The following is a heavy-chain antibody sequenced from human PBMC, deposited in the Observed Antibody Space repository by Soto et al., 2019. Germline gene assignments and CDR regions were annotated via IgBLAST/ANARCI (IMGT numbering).Heavy chain of an antibody. D-gene: IGHD6-19*01. V-gene: IGHV3-23*01. CDR1: GFPFSNYA. CDR2: LSGSGVST. J-gene: IGHJ4*02. Sequence: PGGSLRLSCVASGFPFSNYAMTWVRQAPGKGLEWVSALSGSGVSTYYADSVMGRFTISRDNSKNTVYLQMNSLRAEDTAVYYCARERGSGWTFDYWGQGTLVTVSS. CDR3: ARERGSGWTFDY.